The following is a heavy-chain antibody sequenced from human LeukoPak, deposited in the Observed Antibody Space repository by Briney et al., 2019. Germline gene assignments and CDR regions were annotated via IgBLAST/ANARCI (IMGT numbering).Heavy chain of an antibody. V-gene: IGHV1-3*01. Sequence: GASVKVSCKASGYTFTSYGIHWVRQAPGQRLEWIGWINAVNGNTKYSQKFQGRVTVTRDTSASTAYMELSSLYSEDTALYYCAREPEYNWSGYADYWGQGTLVTVSS. CDR3: AREPEYNWSGYADY. CDR2: INAVNGNT. J-gene: IGHJ4*02. CDR1: GYTFTSYG. D-gene: IGHD3-3*01.